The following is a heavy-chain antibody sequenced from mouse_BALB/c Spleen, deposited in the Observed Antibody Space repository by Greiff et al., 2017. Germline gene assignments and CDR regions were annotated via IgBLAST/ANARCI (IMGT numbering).Heavy chain of an antibody. Sequence: DVQLVASGGGLVKPGGSLKLSCAASGFAFSSYDMSWVRQTPEKRLEWVAYISSGGGSTYYPDTVKGRFTISRDNAKNTLYLQMSSLKSEDTAMYYCARHMRGIMGYWGQGTSGTVSS. CDR2: ISSGGGST. J-gene: IGHJ4*01. V-gene: IGHV5-12-1*01. CDR3: ARHMRGIMGY. CDR1: GFAFSSYD. D-gene: IGHD2-3*01.